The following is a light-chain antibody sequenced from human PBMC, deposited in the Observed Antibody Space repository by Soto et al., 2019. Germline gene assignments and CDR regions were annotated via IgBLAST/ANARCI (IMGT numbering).Light chain of an antibody. V-gene: IGKV1-12*01. CDR2: TAS. Sequence: DIQMTQSPSSLSASVGDRVTFTCRASQGVSTWLAWYQQKPGKAPNLLIYTASSLQSGVPSRFSGSGSGTDFNLTDDGLQRKECATDHFQPAARFPLTFGQGTGLRIK. CDR1: QGVSTW. CDR3: QPAARFPLT. J-gene: IGKJ5*01.